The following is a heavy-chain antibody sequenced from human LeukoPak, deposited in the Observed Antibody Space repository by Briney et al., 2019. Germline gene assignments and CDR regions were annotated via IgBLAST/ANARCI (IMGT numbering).Heavy chain of an antibody. CDR2: IKSDGSNT. CDR3: AKLGETIVVVPAAIM. CDR1: GFTFSSYW. V-gene: IGHV3-74*01. J-gene: IGHJ4*02. D-gene: IGHD2-2*01. Sequence: GGSLRLSCAASGFTFSSYWMHWVRQAPGKGLVWVSRIKSDGSNTNYADSVKGRFTISRDNAKNTLRLQMNSLRAEDTAVYYCAKLGETIVVVPAAIMWGQGTLVTVSS.